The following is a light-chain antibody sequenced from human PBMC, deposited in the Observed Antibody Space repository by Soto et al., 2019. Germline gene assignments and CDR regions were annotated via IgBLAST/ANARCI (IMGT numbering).Light chain of an antibody. CDR2: EVS. V-gene: IGLV2-8*01. CDR1: SADVGVYSY. CDR3: SSYAGSNNFEV. J-gene: IGLJ1*01. Sequence: QSALTQPPSASGSPGQSVTISCTGTSADVGVYSYVSWYQQHPGKAPKLMIYEVSKRPSGVPDRFSGSKSGNTASLTVSGLQAEDEADYYCSSYAGSNNFEVFGTGTKVTVL.